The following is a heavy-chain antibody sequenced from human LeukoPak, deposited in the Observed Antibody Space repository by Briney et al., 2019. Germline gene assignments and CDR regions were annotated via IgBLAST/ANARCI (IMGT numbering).Heavy chain of an antibody. J-gene: IGHJ5*02. D-gene: IGHD1-26*01. V-gene: IGHV3-21*01. CDR3: ASAPLVGATTGWFDP. CDR1: GFTFSTYS. Sequence: GGSLRLSCAASGFTFSTYSMNWVRQAPGKGLEWVSSISRSSDYIYYADSVKGRFTISRDNAMNSLYLQMNSLRAEDTAVYYCASAPLVGATTGWFDPWGQGTLVTVSS. CDR2: ISRSSDYI.